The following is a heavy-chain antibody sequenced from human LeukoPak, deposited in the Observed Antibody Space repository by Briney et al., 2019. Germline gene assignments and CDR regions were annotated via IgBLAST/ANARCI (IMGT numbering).Heavy chain of an antibody. CDR3: ARTPTRIAARQRDY. D-gene: IGHD6-6*01. V-gene: IGHV3-7*03. CDR1: GFTXXSYW. J-gene: IGHJ4*02. Sequence: LRLSCAASGFTXXSYWMSWVRQAPGKGLEWVANIKQDGSEKYYVDSVKGRFTISRDNAKNSLYLQMNSLRAEDTAVYYCARTPTRIAARQRDYWGQGTLVTVSS. CDR2: IKQDGSEK.